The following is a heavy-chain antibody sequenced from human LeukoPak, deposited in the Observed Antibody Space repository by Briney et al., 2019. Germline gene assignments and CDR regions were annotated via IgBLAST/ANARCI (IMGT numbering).Heavy chain of an antibody. CDR1: GGSFSGYY. J-gene: IGHJ4*02. D-gene: IGHD3-10*01. CDR3: ARRPVLLWFGELSIPRYYFDY. CDR2: INHSGST. V-gene: IGHV4-34*01. Sequence: PSETLSLTCAVYGGSFSGYYWGWIRQPPGKGLEWIGEINHSGSTNYNPSLKSRVTISVDTSKNQSSLKLSSVTAADPAVYYCARRPVLLWFGELSIPRYYFDYWGQGTLVTVSS.